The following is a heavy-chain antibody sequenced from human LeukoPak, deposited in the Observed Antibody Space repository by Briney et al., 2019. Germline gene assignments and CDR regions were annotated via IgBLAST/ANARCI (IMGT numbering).Heavy chain of an antibody. J-gene: IGHJ3*02. CDR2: INPHSGGT. CDR1: GYTFIDNY. CDR3: AREFMRVTAFDI. V-gene: IGHV1-2*02. Sequence: AAVTVSYTASGYTFIDNYIHWVRQAPGQGLEWMGWINPHSGGTNYGENFQGRVTFTRDTSISTAYMDLSSLISDDTAVYYCAREFMRVTAFDIWGQGTMVTVSS. D-gene: IGHD2-21*02.